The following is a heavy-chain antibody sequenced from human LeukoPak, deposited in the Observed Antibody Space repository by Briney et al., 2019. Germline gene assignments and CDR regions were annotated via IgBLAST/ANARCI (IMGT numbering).Heavy chain of an antibody. D-gene: IGHD6-6*01. V-gene: IGHV4-59*01. J-gene: IGHJ3*02. Sequence: PSETLSLTCTVSGGSISSYYWSWIRQPPGKGLEWIGYIYYSGSTNYNPSLKSRVTISVDTSKNQFSLKLSSVTAADTAVYYCARRGIAARPGAFDIWGQGTMVTVSS. CDR3: ARRGIAARPGAFDI. CDR2: IYYSGST. CDR1: GGSISSYY.